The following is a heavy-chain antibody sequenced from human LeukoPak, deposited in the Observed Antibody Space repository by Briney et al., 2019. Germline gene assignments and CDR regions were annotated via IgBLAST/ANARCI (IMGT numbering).Heavy chain of an antibody. V-gene: IGHV3-23*01. Sequence: PGRSLRLSCAASGFTFASYAMYWVRQAPGGGLEWVSGIFGSGGSAHYADSVKGRFTVSRDNSKNTVYLQMDSLRVEDTAIYYCGKTTTGRSSGQYPAWPIDYWGQGTLVTVSS. CDR3: GKTTTGRSSGQYPAWPIDY. J-gene: IGHJ4*02. CDR1: GFTFASYA. CDR2: IFGSGGSA. D-gene: IGHD6-19*01.